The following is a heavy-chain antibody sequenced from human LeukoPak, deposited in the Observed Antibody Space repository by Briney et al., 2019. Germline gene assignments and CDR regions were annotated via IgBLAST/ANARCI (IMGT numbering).Heavy chain of an antibody. D-gene: IGHD2-2*01. V-gene: IGHV3-48*04. J-gene: IGHJ4*02. Sequence: GGSLRLSCAASGFTFSTYAMSWVRQAPGKGLEWVSYISSSSSTIYYADSVKGRFTISRDNAKNSLYLQMNSLRAEDTAVYYCARDRKLGYCSSTSCYFDYWGQGTLVTVSS. CDR1: GFTFSTYA. CDR3: ARDRKLGYCSSTSCYFDY. CDR2: ISSSSSTI.